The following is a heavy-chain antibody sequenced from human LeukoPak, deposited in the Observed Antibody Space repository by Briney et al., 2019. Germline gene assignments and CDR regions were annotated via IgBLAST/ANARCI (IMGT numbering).Heavy chain of an antibody. CDR3: GGDTAMVTEDY. CDR2: ISYDGSNK. J-gene: IGHJ4*02. V-gene: IGHV3-30-3*01. CDR1: GFTFSSYA. Sequence: GGSLRLSCAASGFTFSSYAMHWVRQAPGKGLEWVAVISYDGSNKYYADSVKGRFTISRDNSKNTLYLQMNSLRAEDTAVYYCGGDTAMVTEDYWGQGTLVTVSS. D-gene: IGHD5-18*01.